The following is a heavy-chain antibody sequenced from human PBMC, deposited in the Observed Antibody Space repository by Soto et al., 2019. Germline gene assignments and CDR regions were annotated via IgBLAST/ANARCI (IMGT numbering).Heavy chain of an antibody. Sequence: EVQLLESGGGLVQPGGSLRLSCAASGFTFSSYAMSWVRQAPGKGLEWVSAISGSGGSTYSADSVKGRFTISRDNSKNTLYLQMNSLRAEDTAVYYCAKAEDYYFWSGSFFDYWGQGTLVTVSS. J-gene: IGHJ4*02. CDR2: ISGSGGST. CDR3: AKAEDYYFWSGSFFDY. CDR1: GFTFSSYA. D-gene: IGHD3-3*01. V-gene: IGHV3-23*01.